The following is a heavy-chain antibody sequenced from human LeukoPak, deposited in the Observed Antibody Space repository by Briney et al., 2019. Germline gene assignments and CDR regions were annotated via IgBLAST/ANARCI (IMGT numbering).Heavy chain of an antibody. CDR3: ARAGAWIQLRPRRNWFDP. CDR2: INHSGST. CDR1: GGSFSGYY. J-gene: IGHJ5*02. D-gene: IGHD5-18*01. Sequence: SETLSLTCAVYGGSFSGYYWSWIRQPPGKGLEWIGEINHSGSTNYNPSLKSRVTISVDTSKNQFSLKLSSVTAADTAVYYCARAGAWIQLRPRRNWFDPWGQGTLVTVSS. V-gene: IGHV4-34*01.